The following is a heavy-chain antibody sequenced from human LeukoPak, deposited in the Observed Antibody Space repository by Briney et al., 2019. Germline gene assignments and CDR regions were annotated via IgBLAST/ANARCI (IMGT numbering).Heavy chain of an antibody. D-gene: IGHD4-17*01. Sequence: ASVKVSCKASGHTVTSYDVNWVRQATGQGLEWMGWMNPNSGNTGYAQKFQGRVTITRNTSISTAYMQLSSLRSEDTAVYYCARRVSYGDFDYWGQGTLVTVSS. CDR3: ARRVSYGDFDY. J-gene: IGHJ4*02. CDR2: MNPNSGNT. V-gene: IGHV1-8*01. CDR1: GHTVTSYD.